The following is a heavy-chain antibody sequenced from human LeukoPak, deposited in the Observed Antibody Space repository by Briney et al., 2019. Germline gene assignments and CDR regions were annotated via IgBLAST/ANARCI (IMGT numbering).Heavy chain of an antibody. Sequence: ASVKVSCKASGYTFTSYYMHWVRQAPGQGLEWMGIINPSGGSTSYAQKFQGRDTMTRDTSTSTVYMELSSLRSEDTAVYYCARDYRDFTVTTHFDYWGQGTLVTVSS. V-gene: IGHV1-46*01. J-gene: IGHJ4*02. CDR1: GYTFTSYY. CDR3: ARDYRDFTVTTHFDY. CDR2: INPSGGST. D-gene: IGHD4-17*01.